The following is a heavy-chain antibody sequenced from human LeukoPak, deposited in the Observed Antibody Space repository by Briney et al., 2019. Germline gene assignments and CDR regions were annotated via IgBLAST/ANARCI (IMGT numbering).Heavy chain of an antibody. Sequence: PSETLSLTCTVSGGSISSSSYYWGWIRQPPGKGLEWVGSIYYSGSTYYNPSLKSRVTVSLDTSMNQFSLKLNSVTAADTAVYYCARSVVLDHFDFWGQGTLVTVSS. J-gene: IGHJ4*02. CDR3: ARSVVLDHFDF. D-gene: IGHD6-6*01. CDR1: GGSISSSSYY. V-gene: IGHV4-39*01. CDR2: IYYSGST.